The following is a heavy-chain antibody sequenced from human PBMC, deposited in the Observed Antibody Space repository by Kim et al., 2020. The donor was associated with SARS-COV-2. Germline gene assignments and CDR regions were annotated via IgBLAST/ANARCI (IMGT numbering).Heavy chain of an antibody. V-gene: IGHV3-7*03. CDR3: ATLTRGSGVDV. D-gene: IGHD1-1*01. CDR1: EFTFNNYW. Sequence: GGSLRLSCAASEFTFNNYWMRWVRQAPGKGLECVATVNQDGTDKYYVDSVKGQFTISRDNPKNSLFLQMNSLRVDDTAVYYCATLTRGSGVDVWGRGTTVTVSS. CDR2: VNQDGTDK. J-gene: IGHJ6*02.